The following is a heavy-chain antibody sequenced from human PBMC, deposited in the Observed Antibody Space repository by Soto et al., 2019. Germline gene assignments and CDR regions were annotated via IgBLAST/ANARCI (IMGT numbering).Heavy chain of an antibody. V-gene: IGHV3-7*03. J-gene: IGHJ6*02. CDR2: IKQDGSEK. Sequence: PGGSLRLSCAASDFTLSPYTMSWVRQVPGKGLEWVANIKQDGSEKYYVDSVKGRFTISRDNAKNSLYLQMNSLRAEDTAVYYCAKSKNYHYGMDVWGQGTTVTVSS. CDR3: AKSKNYHYGMDV. CDR1: DFTLSPYT.